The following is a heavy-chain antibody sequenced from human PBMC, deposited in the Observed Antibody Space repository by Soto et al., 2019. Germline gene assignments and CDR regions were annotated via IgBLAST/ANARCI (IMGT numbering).Heavy chain of an antibody. CDR3: VRRHVSATGIDWFDP. CDR1: GCRLTSYD. Sequence: CEGCGCRLTSYDIHWVRQAPGQRLEWMGWINAANGDTKYSPKFQGRVTITRDTSASTAYMELSSLRSEDTAVYYCVRRHVSATGIDWFDPWGQGTLVTVSS. D-gene: IGHD6-13*01. J-gene: IGHJ5*02. CDR2: INAANGDT. V-gene: IGHV1-3*01.